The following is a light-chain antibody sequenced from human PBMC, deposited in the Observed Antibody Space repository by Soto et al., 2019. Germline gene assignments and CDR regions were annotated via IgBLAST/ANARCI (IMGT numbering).Light chain of an antibody. J-gene: IGKJ5*01. CDR3: MQSTQLPSIT. CDR2: EVS. Sequence: DIVMTQTPLSLSVTPGQPASISCKSSQSLLHSDGKTYLYWYLRKPGQPPQLLISEVSNRFSGVPDRFSGSGSGTDFTLKISRVEAEDVEVYYCMQSTQLPSITFGQGTRLEIK. V-gene: IGKV2D-29*01. CDR1: QSLLHSDGKTY.